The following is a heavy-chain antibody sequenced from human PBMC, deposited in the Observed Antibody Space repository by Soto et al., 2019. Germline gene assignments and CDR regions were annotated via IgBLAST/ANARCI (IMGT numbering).Heavy chain of an antibody. CDR2: IRSKANSYAT. CDR1: GFTFSGSA. J-gene: IGHJ6*03. Sequence: GGSLRLSCAASGFTFSGSAMHWVRQASGKGLEWVGRIRSKANSYATAYAASVKGRFTISRDDSKNTAYLQMNSLKTEDTAVYYCTRGYYYYYMDFWGKGTTVTVSS. CDR3: TRGYYYYYMDF. V-gene: IGHV3-73*01. D-gene: IGHD1-26*01.